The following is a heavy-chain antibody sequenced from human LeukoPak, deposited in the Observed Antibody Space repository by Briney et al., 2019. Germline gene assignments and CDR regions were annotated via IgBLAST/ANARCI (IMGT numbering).Heavy chain of an antibody. J-gene: IGHJ6*03. CDR2: FSGGGSST. Sequence: GGTLRLSCAASGFTFSSYGMSWVRQAPGKGLEGVSAFSGGGSSTFYADSVKGRFTISRDNSKNTLYLQMNTLRAEDTAVYYCAKSYFSSRAHYFYYDYMDVWGRGTTVTISS. D-gene: IGHD6-13*01. CDR1: GFTFSSYG. CDR3: AKSYFSSRAHYFYYDYMDV. V-gene: IGHV3-23*01.